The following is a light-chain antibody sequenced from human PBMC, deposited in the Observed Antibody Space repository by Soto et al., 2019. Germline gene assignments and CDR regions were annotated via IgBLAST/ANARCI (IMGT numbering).Light chain of an antibody. V-gene: IGKV3-20*01. Sequence: EIVLTHSPATLSVSPCERAPLSFRASQSVSSSYLAWYQQKPGQAPRLLIYGASSRATGIPDRFSGSGSGTDFTLTISRLEPEDFAVYYCQQCGSSPLTFGGGTKVDIK. CDR3: QQCGSSPLT. J-gene: IGKJ4*01. CDR2: GAS. CDR1: QSVSSSY.